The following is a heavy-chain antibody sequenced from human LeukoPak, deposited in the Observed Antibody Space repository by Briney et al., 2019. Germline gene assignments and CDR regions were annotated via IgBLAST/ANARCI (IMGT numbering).Heavy chain of an antibody. J-gene: IGHJ3*02. CDR2: ISWNSGSI. Sequence: GGSLRLSCAASGFTFDDYAMHWVRQAPRKGLEWVSGISWNSGSIGYADSVKGRFTISRDNAKNSLYLQMNSLRAEDTALYYCAKDMGSGNGRNAFDIWGQGTMVTVSS. CDR1: GFTFDDYA. V-gene: IGHV3-9*01. D-gene: IGHD3-10*01. CDR3: AKDMGSGNGRNAFDI.